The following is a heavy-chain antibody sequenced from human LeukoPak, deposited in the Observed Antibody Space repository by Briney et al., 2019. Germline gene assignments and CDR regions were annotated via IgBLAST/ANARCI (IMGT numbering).Heavy chain of an antibody. J-gene: IGHJ4*02. V-gene: IGHV3-30-3*01. CDR3: ARVWDRGPFDY. CDR2: ISYDGSNK. Sequence: GGSLRLSCAASGFTFSSYAMQWVRQAPGKGLEWVAVISYDGSNKYYADSVKGRFTISRDNSKNTLYLQMNSLRAEDTAVYYCARVWDRGPFDYWGQGTLVTVSS. D-gene: IGHD1-26*01. CDR1: GFTFSSYA.